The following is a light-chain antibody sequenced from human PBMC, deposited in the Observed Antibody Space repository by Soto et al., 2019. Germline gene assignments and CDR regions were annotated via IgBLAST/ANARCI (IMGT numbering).Light chain of an antibody. V-gene: IGKV2-28*01. CDR1: QSLLHSNGYIY. CDR2: LGS. CDR3: MQAVQTPFT. Sequence: DLVMTQSPLSLPVTPGEPASISCRSSQSLLHSNGYIYLDWYLQKPGQSPQLLIYLGSNRASGVPDRFSGSGSGTDFTLKISRVEAEDVGVYYCMQAVQTPFTFGPGTKVDIK. J-gene: IGKJ3*01.